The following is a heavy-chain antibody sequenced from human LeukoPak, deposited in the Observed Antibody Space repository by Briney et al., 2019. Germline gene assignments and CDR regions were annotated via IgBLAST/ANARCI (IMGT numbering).Heavy chain of an antibody. Sequence: SETLSLTCTVSGGSISSYYWSWIRQPPGKGLEWIGYIYYSGSTNYNPSLKSRVTISVDTSTNQFSLKLSSVTAADTAVYYCARHPGYYGSGGDYWGQGTLVTVSS. CDR1: GGSISSYY. V-gene: IGHV4-59*08. CDR3: ARHPGYYGSGGDY. D-gene: IGHD3-10*01. J-gene: IGHJ4*02. CDR2: IYYSGST.